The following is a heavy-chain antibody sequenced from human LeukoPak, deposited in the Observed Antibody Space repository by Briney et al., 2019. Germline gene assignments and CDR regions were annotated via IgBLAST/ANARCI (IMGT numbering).Heavy chain of an antibody. CDR2: IRSKVDAETT. Sequence: GGSLRLSCTVSGFTLGDFAVSWVRQAPGKGLEWVGFIRSKVDAETTGYAASVKGRFTVSRDDSKRIAYLQMNSLKTEDTAVYYCTRGYGHYDSSGYYWGQGTLVTVSS. V-gene: IGHV3-49*04. D-gene: IGHD3-22*01. CDR1: GFTLGDFA. J-gene: IGHJ4*02. CDR3: TRGYGHYDSSGYY.